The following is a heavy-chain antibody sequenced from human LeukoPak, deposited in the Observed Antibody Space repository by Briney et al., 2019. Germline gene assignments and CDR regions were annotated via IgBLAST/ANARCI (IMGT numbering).Heavy chain of an antibody. Sequence: GGSLRLSCAASGFTFSSYSMNWVRQAPGKGLEWVSYISSSSSTIYYADSVKGRFTISRDNAKNSLYLQMNSLRAEDTAVYYCIAAAPYYYYYMDVWGKGTTVTVSS. D-gene: IGHD6-13*01. V-gene: IGHV3-48*01. J-gene: IGHJ6*03. CDR1: GFTFSSYS. CDR3: IAAAPYYYYYMDV. CDR2: ISSSSSTI.